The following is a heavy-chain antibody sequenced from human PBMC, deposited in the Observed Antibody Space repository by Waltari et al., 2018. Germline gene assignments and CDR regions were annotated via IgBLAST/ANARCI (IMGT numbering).Heavy chain of an antibody. CDR1: GYTFTDYY. CDR2: MNPNSGNT. V-gene: IGHV1-8*02. Sequence: VQLVQSGAEVKKPGATVKISCKVSGYTFTDYYMHWVQQATGQGLEWMGWMNPNSGNTGYAQKFQGRVTMTRNTSISTAYMELSSLRSEDTAVYYCASRGAGEDFDYWGQGTLVTVSS. D-gene: IGHD3-10*01. J-gene: IGHJ4*02. CDR3: ASRGAGEDFDY.